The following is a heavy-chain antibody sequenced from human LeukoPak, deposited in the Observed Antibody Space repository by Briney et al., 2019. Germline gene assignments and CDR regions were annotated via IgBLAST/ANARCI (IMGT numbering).Heavy chain of an antibody. CDR2: IYYSGST. CDR1: GASINSDTYY. Sequence: SSETLSLTCTVSGASINSDTYYWSWIRQPPGKGLEWIGYIYYSGSTNYNPSPKSRVTISVDTSKNQFSLKLSSVTAADTAVYYCARGGAVASYYYYMDVWGKGTTVTISS. V-gene: IGHV4-61*01. CDR3: ARGGAVASYYYYMDV. J-gene: IGHJ6*03. D-gene: IGHD6-19*01.